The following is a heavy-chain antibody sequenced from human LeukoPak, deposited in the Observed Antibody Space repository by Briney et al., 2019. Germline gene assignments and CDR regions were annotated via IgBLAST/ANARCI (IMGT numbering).Heavy chain of an antibody. CDR1: GYTFTGYY. J-gene: IGHJ4*02. Sequence: GASVKVSCKASGYTFTGYYMHWVRRAPGQGLEWMGWINPNSGGTNYAQKFQGRVTMTRDTSISTAYMELDRLRSDDTAVYYCARDRNLIKIFGVDPYYFDYWGQGTLVTVSS. CDR2: INPNSGGT. V-gene: IGHV1-2*02. CDR3: ARDRNLIKIFGVDPYYFDY. D-gene: IGHD3-3*01.